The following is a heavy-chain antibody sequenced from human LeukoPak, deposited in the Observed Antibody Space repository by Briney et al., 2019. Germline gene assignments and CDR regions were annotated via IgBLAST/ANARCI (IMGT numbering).Heavy chain of an antibody. CDR2: INHSGST. CDR1: GGSFSGYY. Sequence: SGTLSLTCAVYGGSFSGYYWSWIRQPPGKGLEWIGEINHSGSTNYNPSLKSRVTISVDTSKNQFSLKLSSLTAADTAVYYCAREVATNGPYYYYGMDVWGQGTTVTVSS. J-gene: IGHJ6*02. CDR3: AREVATNGPYYYYGMDV. D-gene: IGHD5-12*01. V-gene: IGHV4-34*01.